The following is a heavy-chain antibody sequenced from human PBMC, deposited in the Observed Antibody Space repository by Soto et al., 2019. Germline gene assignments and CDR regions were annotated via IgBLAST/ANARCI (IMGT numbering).Heavy chain of an antibody. CDR1: GGSITRNGYF. CDR2: IYYSGSS. J-gene: IGHJ6*02. CDR3: ARGTLLRGPGYYYAMDI. D-gene: IGHD3-10*01. V-gene: IGHV4-31*03. Sequence: SETLSLTCTVSGGSITRNGYFWSWIRQLPWKGLEWIGYIYYSGSSYYNPSLKSRVIISADTSKNHFSLNLTAVTAADTAVYYCARGTLLRGPGYYYAMDIWGQGXTVTVYS.